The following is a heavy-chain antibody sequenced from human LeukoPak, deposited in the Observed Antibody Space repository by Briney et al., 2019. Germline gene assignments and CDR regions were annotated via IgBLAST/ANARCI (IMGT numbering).Heavy chain of an antibody. Sequence: PSETLSLTCTVSGGCISSSSYYWGWIRQPPGKGLEWIGSIYYSGSTYYNPSLKSRVTISVDTSKNQFSLKLSSVTAADTAVYYCARHDIHDILTVDYWGQGTLVTVSS. D-gene: IGHD3-9*01. V-gene: IGHV4-39*01. CDR2: IYYSGST. CDR3: ARHDIHDILTVDY. J-gene: IGHJ4*02. CDR1: GGCISSSSYY.